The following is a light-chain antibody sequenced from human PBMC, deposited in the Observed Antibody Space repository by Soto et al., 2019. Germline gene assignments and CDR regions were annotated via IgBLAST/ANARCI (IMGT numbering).Light chain of an antibody. CDR2: DNN. V-gene: IGLV1-51*01. Sequence: QSVLTQPPSVSAAPGQKVTISCSGSSSNIGNNYVSWYQQLPGTAPKLIIYDNNNRPSGIPDRFSGSKSGTSATLGITGLQTGDEADDYCGTWESSLSAGVFGGGTKLTVL. CDR3: GTWESSLSAGV. CDR1: SSNIGNNY. J-gene: IGLJ3*02.